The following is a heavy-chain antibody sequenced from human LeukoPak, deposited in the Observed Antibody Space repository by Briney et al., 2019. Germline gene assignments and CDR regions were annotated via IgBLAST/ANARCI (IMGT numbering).Heavy chain of an antibody. V-gene: IGHV4-59*08. Sequence: SETLSLTCTVSGGSISSYYWSWIRQPPGKGLEWIGYIYYSGSTNYNPSLKSRVTISVDTSKNQFSLKLSSVTAADTAVYYCARLALDAFDIWGQGTLVTVSS. CDR2: IYYSGST. CDR1: GGSISSYY. J-gene: IGHJ4*02. CDR3: ARLALDAFDI. D-gene: IGHD3-16*01.